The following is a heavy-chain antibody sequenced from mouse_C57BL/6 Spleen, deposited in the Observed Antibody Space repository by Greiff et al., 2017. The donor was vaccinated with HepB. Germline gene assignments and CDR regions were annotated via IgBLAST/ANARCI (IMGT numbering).Heavy chain of an antibody. CDR1: GFSLTSYG. J-gene: IGHJ3*01. CDR2: IWSGGST. D-gene: IGHD2-5*01. V-gene: IGHV2-2*01. CDR3: DRPYSNYFAWFAY. Sequence: QVQLQQSGPGLVQPSQSLSITCTVSGFSLTSYGVHWVRQSPGKGLEWLGVIWSGGSTDYNAAFISRLSISKDNSKSQVFFKMNSLQADDTAIYYCDRPYSNYFAWFAYWGQGTLVTVSA.